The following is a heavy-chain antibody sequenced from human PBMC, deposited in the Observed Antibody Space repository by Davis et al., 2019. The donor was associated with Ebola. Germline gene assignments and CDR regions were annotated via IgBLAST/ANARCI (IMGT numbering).Heavy chain of an antibody. D-gene: IGHD4-17*01. Sequence: GESLKISCAASGFTFSGSAMHWVRQASGKGLDWVGRIRSKANNFATASAASVKGRFTISRDDSKNTAYLQMNSLKTEDTAVYYCTSAYGDYDYWGQGTLVTVSS. CDR1: GFTFSGSA. V-gene: IGHV3-73*01. CDR3: TSAYGDYDY. CDR2: IRSKANNFAT. J-gene: IGHJ4*02.